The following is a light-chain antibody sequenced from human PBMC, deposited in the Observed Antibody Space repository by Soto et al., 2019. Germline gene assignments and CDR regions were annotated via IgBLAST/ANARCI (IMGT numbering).Light chain of an antibody. CDR1: QSVSSK. V-gene: IGKV3-15*01. CDR3: QQYNNWPLP. Sequence: EMVMTQSPATLSVSPGERATLSCRASQSVSSKLAWYQQKPGQAPRLLIYGASTRATGIPARFSGSGSGTEFTLTISSLQSEDFAVYYCQQYNNWPLPFGHGTK. J-gene: IGKJ2*01. CDR2: GAS.